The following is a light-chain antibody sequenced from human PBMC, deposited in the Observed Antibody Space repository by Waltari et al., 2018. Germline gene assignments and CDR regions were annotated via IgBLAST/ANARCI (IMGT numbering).Light chain of an antibody. J-gene: IGKJ3*01. Sequence: IVMTQSPDSLAVSLGERATLNCKSSQSLLYSSNNKNSLAWYQQKPGQPPKLLIYWASTRESGVPERFSGSGSGTEFTLTISSLQADDVAVYYCQQYYITPPVTFGPGTKVDIK. CDR1: QSLLYSSNNKNS. CDR3: QQYYITPPVT. CDR2: WAS. V-gene: IGKV4-1*01.